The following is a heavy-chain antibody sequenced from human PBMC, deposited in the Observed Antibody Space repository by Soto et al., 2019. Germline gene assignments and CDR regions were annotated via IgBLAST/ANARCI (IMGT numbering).Heavy chain of an antibody. V-gene: IGHV4-30-2*01. CDR3: ARAHTVTTPSLIDI. Sequence: QLQLQESGSGLVKPSQTLSLTCAVSGGSISSGGYSWSWIRQPPGKGLEWIGYIYHSGSTYYNPSLKSRVTISVDRSKNHFSLKLSSVTAADTAVYYCARAHTVTTPSLIDIWGQGTMVTVSS. CDR2: IYHSGST. D-gene: IGHD4-17*01. J-gene: IGHJ3*02. CDR1: GGSISSGGYS.